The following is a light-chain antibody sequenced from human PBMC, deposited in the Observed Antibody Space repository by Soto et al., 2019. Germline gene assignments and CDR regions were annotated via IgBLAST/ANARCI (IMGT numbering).Light chain of an antibody. J-gene: IGKJ4*01. V-gene: IGKV1-33*01. CDR2: DAS. CDR1: QDIRDD. Sequence: DIQMTQSPSSLSASVGDRVTITCLASQDIRDDLNWYQQKPGKAPTLLIYDASDVETGVPSRFSGSGSGTEFIFTITTLQPEDLATYYCQQFHNLPLTFGGGTKVEIK. CDR3: QQFHNLPLT.